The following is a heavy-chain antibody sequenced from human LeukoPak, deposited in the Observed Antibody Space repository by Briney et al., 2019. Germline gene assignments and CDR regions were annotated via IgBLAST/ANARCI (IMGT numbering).Heavy chain of an antibody. CDR1: GYTFTGYY. D-gene: IGHD4-17*01. CDR3: ASGVNDYGDFYFDY. V-gene: IGHV1-2*02. Sequence: ASVKVSCKASGYTFTGYYMHWVRQAPGQGLEWMGWINPKSGGTNYAQKFQGRVTMTRDTSITTAYMELSRLRSDDMAVYYCASGVNDYGDFYFDYWGQGTLGTVSS. J-gene: IGHJ4*02. CDR2: INPKSGGT.